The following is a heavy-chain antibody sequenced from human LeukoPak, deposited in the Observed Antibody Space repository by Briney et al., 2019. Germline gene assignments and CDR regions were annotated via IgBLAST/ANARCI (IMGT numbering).Heavy chain of an antibody. Sequence: SETLSLTCTVSGGSISSNYWSWIRQPPGEGLEWNGYIYYSGSTIYNPSLKSRVTISVDTSKNQFSLKLSSVTAADTAVYYCARRAYSSGYYYFDYWGRGTLVTVSS. D-gene: IGHD3-22*01. CDR2: IYYSGST. CDR1: GGSISSNY. CDR3: ARRAYSSGYYYFDY. V-gene: IGHV4-59*01. J-gene: IGHJ4*02.